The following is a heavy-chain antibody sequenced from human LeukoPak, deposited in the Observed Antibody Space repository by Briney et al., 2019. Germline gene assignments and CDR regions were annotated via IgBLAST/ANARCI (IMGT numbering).Heavy chain of an antibody. CDR3: ARGLGSGSSTGDYFDY. CDR1: GFTVSSNY. CDR2: IYSGGST. D-gene: IGHD3-10*01. V-gene: IGHV3-66*01. J-gene: IGHJ4*02. Sequence: GGSLRLSSAASGFTVSSNYMSWVRQAPGKGLEWVSVIYSGGSTYYADSVKGRFTISRDNSKNTLYLQMNSLRAEDTAVYYCARGLGSGSSTGDYFDYWGQGTLVTVSS.